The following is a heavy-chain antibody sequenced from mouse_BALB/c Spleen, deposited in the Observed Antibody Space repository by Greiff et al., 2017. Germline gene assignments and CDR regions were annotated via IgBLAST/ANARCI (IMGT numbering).Heavy chain of an antibody. J-gene: IGHJ2*01. V-gene: IGHV1-7*01. CDR3: ASRRLRRESDYFDY. CDR2: INPSTGYT. Sequence: QVQLQQSGAELAKPGDSVKMSCKASGYTFTSYWMHWVKQRPGQGLEWIGYINPSTGYTEYNQKFKDKATLTADKSSSTAYMQLSSLTSEDSAVYYCASRRLRRESDYFDYWGQGTTLTVSS. D-gene: IGHD2-4*01. CDR1: GYTFTSYW.